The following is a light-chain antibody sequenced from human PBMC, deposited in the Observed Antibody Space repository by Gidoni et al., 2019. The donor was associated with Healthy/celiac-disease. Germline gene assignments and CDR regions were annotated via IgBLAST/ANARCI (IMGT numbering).Light chain of an antibody. CDR1: QGISSY. J-gene: IGKJ1*01. V-gene: IGKV1-9*01. CDR2: AAS. Sequence: IQLTQPPSSLSASVGDRVTITCRASQGISSYLAWYQQKPGKAPKLLIYAASTLQSGVPSRFSGSGSGTDFTLTIRSLQPEDFAPYYCQQLNSYRTFGQGTKVEIK. CDR3: QQLNSYRT.